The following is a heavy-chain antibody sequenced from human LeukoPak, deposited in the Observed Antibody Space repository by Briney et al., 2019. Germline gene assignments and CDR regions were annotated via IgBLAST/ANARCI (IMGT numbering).Heavy chain of an antibody. CDR1: GYSFTNYW. J-gene: IGHJ4*02. CDR3: ARRNHNDNGGGYLDY. V-gene: IGHV5-51*01. Sequence: GESLKISCKGSGYSFTNYWIGWVRQMPGKGLEWMGIIYPGDSDTRYSPSFQGQVTISADKSISTAYLQWSSLEASDTAMYYCARRNHNDNGGGYLDYWGQGTLVAVSS. CDR2: IYPGDSDT. D-gene: IGHD2-15*01.